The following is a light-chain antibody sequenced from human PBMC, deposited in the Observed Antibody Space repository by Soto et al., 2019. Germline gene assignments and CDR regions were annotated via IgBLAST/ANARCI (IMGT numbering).Light chain of an antibody. CDR3: QQLKRYPLS. J-gene: IGKJ4*01. Sequence: IQLTQSPSSLSASIGDRVTITCRASQDISSYLAWYRQKAGKAPELLIEAASTLQSGVPSRFSGSGSGTDFELTISSLQPDDFATYYCQQLKRYPLSFGGGTKVEIK. V-gene: IGKV1-9*01. CDR1: QDISSY. CDR2: AAS.